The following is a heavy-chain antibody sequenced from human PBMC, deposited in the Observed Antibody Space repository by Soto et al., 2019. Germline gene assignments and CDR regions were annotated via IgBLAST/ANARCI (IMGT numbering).Heavy chain of an antibody. CDR1: GFTFSSYA. V-gene: IGHV3-30-3*01. J-gene: IGHJ6*02. D-gene: IGHD1-26*01. CDR2: ISYDGSNK. Sequence: GGSLRLSCAASGFTFSSYAMHWVRQAPGKGLEWVAVISYDGSNKYYADSVKGRFTISRDNSKNTLYLQMNSLRAEDTAVYYCGRDLMVPSGTPPPHPGQNGMDVWGQGTTVTVSS. CDR3: GRDLMVPSGTPPPHPGQNGMDV.